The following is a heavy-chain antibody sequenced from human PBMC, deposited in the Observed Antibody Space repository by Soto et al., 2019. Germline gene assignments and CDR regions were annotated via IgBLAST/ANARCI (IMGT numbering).Heavy chain of an antibody. CDR1: GNTSSNYG. Sequence: QVQLVQSGGEVKKPGASVKVSCKASGNTSSNYGINWVRQAPGQGLEWMGWLNTYNGNTNYTQKFQGRVTMSRDTSTNTAYMDLRSLRSDDSAVYYCAAGFITFGGVLANFWGQGTRIMVSS. D-gene: IGHD3-16*01. J-gene: IGHJ4*02. V-gene: IGHV1-18*04. CDR3: AAGFITFGGVLANF. CDR2: LNTYNGNT.